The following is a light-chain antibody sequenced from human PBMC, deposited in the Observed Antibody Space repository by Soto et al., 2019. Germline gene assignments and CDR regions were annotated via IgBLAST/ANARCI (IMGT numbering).Light chain of an antibody. J-gene: IGKJ1*01. Sequence: EIVLTQSPGTLSLSPVERATLSCRCSQSVSNNYLAWYQLKPGQAPRLFIYGASSRATGIPDRFSGSGSGTAFTLTIGRLEPEDSAVYYCQRYGSSPRTFGQGTKVDIK. CDR2: GAS. V-gene: IGKV3-20*01. CDR1: QSVSNNY. CDR3: QRYGSSPRT.